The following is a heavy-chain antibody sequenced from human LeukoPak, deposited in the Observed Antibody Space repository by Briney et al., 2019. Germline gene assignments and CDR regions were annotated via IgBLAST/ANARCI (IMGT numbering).Heavy chain of an antibody. CDR3: ARVLTDGLDAFDI. CDR1: GYTFTRYD. Sequence: ASVKVSFQASGYTFTRYDIDWVRQASAQGLEWMGWMNPNSGNAGYEQKFQGRVTMPRNTSISTAYMELSSLRSEDTAVYYCARVLTDGLDAFDIWGEGTMVTVSS. V-gene: IGHV1-8*01. CDR2: MNPNSGNA. J-gene: IGHJ3*02.